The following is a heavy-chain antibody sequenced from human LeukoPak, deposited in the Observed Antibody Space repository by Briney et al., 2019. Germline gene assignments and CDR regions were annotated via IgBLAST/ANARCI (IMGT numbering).Heavy chain of an antibody. V-gene: IGHV1-69*01. CDR1: GGTFSSYA. CDR2: IIPIFGTA. D-gene: IGHD4-23*01. Sequence: SVKVSCKASGGTFSSYAISWVRQAPGQGLVWMGGIIPIFGTANYAQKFQGRVTITADESTSTAYMELSSLRSEDTAVYYCARDLGLYGGNSALDYWGQGTLVTVSS. J-gene: IGHJ4*02. CDR3: ARDLGLYGGNSALDY.